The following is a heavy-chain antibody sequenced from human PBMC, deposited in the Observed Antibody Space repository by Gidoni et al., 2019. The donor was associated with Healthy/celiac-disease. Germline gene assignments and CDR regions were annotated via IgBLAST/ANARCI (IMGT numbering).Heavy chain of an antibody. CDR3: ARGTYYDILTGLNWFDP. CDR2: INSDGIST. Sequence: EVQLVESGGGLVQPGGSLRLSCAASGFTFSTYWMHWVRQSPGKGLMWVSRINSDGISTSYADSVKGRFTISRDNAKNTLYLQMNSLRAEDTAVYYCARGTYYDILTGLNWFDPWGQGTLVTVSS. V-gene: IGHV3-74*01. J-gene: IGHJ5*02. CDR1: GFTFSTYW. D-gene: IGHD3-9*01.